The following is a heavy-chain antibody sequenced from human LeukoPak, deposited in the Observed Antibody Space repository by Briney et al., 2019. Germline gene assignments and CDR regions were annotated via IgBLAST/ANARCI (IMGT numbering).Heavy chain of an antibody. CDR2: ISGSGGST. CDR3: AKRAAGYYFDY. CDR1: GFTFSSYA. V-gene: IGHV3-23*01. Sequence: PGGSLRLSCAASGFTFSSYAMSWVRQAPGKGLEWVSVISGSGGSTLYADAVKGRFTISRDNSKNTLYLQMNSLRAEDTAVFYCAKRAAGYYFDYWGQGTLVTVSS. J-gene: IGHJ4*02. D-gene: IGHD6-13*01.